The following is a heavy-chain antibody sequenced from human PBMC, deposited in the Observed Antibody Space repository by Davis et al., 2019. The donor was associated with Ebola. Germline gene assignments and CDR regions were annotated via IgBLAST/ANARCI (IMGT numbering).Heavy chain of an antibody. V-gene: IGHV3-48*03. CDR2: ISGSGNTI. J-gene: IGHJ4*02. D-gene: IGHD6-13*01. Sequence: GESLKISCAASGFSFSTYAMNWVRQAPGKGLEWVSHISGSGNTIWYADSVKGRFTISRDNTKNSMYLQMNSLRAEDTAVYYCARDPPFSSSWVYYFDFWGQATLVTVSS. CDR1: GFSFSTYA. CDR3: ARDPPFSSSWVYYFDF.